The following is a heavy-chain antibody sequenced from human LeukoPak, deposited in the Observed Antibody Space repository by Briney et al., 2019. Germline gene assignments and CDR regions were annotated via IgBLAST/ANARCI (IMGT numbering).Heavy chain of an antibody. Sequence: ASVKVSCKASGYTFTSYGISWVRQAPGQGLEWMGWISAYNGNTNYAQKLQGRVTMTTDTSTSTAYMELRSLRSDDTAVYYCARGQRIFGVVIIPPYYYYYGMDVWGQGTTVTVSS. CDR2: ISAYNGNT. V-gene: IGHV1-18*01. D-gene: IGHD3-3*01. J-gene: IGHJ6*02. CDR3: ARGQRIFGVVIIPPYYYYYGMDV. CDR1: GYTFTSYG.